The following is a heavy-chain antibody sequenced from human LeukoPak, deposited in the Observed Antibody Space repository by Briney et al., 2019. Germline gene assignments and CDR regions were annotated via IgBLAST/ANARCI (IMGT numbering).Heavy chain of an antibody. J-gene: IGHJ4*02. D-gene: IGHD4-17*01. CDR2: ISSRSSYI. V-gene: IGHV3-21*01. Sequence: GGSLRLSCAASGFIFRSYSMNSVRQAPGKGLEWVSSISSRSSYIYYADSVKGRFTISRDNAKNSLFLQMSSLRAEDTAMYYCARSYGDYGEVTDSWGQGTLVTVSS. CDR1: GFIFRSYS. CDR3: ARSYGDYGEVTDS.